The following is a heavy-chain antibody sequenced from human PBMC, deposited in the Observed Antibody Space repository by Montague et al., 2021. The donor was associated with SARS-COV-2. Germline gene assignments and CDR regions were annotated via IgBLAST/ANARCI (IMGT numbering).Heavy chain of an antibody. CDR3: ATESVVPASLYYYGMDV. D-gene: IGHD2-2*01. J-gene: IGHJ6*02. V-gene: IGHV4-31*03. CDR1: GGSISSGGYY. Sequence: TLSLTCTVSGGSISSGGYYWSWLRPHPGKGLEWIGYIYYSGSTYYNPSLKSRVTISVDTSKNQFSLKLSSVTAADTAVYYWATESVVPASLYYYGMDVWAQGTTVTVPS. CDR2: IYYSGST.